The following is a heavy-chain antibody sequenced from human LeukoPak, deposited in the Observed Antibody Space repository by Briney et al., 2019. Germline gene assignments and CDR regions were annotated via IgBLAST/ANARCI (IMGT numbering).Heavy chain of an antibody. CDR2: IIPIFGTA. Sequence: ASVKVSCKASGGTFSSYAISWVRQAPGQGLEWMGGIIPIFGTANYAQKFQGRVTITTDESTSTAYMELSSLRSEDTAVYYCAVAGTQYYYYYMDVWGKGTTVTVSS. CDR1: GGTFSSYA. D-gene: IGHD6-19*01. CDR3: AVAGTQYYYYYMDV. V-gene: IGHV1-69*05. J-gene: IGHJ6*03.